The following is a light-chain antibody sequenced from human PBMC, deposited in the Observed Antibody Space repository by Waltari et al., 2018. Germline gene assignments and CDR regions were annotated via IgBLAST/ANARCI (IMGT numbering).Light chain of an antibody. V-gene: IGLV1-40*01. CDR3: QSYDSSPSGVV. CDR1: SSNIGAGYD. J-gene: IGLJ2*01. Sequence: QSVLTQPPSVSGAPGQRVTISCTGSSSNIGAGYDEHWYQQLPRTAPKLLIYGSTNRPAGVPDRFSASKSGTSASLAITGLQAEDEADYYCQSYDSSPSGVVFGGGTRLTVL. CDR2: GST.